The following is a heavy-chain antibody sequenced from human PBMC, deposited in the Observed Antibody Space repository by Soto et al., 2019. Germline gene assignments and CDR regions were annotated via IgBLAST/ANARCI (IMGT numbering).Heavy chain of an antibody. Sequence: QGQLVQSGAEVKKPGASVKVSCKASGYTFTSYGISWVRQAPGQGLEWMGWISAYNGNTNYAQKLQGRVNMTTDTSTSTAYMELRSLRSDDTAVYYCARDLPNIAAAGNPFDYWGQGTLVTVSS. CDR1: GYTFTSYG. CDR3: ARDLPNIAAAGNPFDY. D-gene: IGHD6-13*01. CDR2: ISAYNGNT. V-gene: IGHV1-18*01. J-gene: IGHJ4*02.